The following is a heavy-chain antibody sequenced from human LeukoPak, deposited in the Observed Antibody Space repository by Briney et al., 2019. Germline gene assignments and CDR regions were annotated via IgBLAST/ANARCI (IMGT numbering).Heavy chain of an antibody. Sequence: PSETLSLTCTVSGGSISSGGYSWSWIRQPPGKGLEWIGYIYHSGSTYYNPSLKSRVTISVDRSKNQFSLKLSSVTAADTAVYYCARAIVVVPAAIGRAFFDYWGQGTLVTVSS. D-gene: IGHD2-2*01. J-gene: IGHJ4*02. V-gene: IGHV4-30-2*01. CDR2: IYHSGST. CDR1: GGSISSGGYS. CDR3: ARAIVVVPAAIGRAFFDY.